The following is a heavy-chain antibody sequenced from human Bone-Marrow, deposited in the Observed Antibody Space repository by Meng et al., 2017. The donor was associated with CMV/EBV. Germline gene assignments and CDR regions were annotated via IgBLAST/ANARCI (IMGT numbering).Heavy chain of an antibody. CDR1: GYIFTNYY. Sequence: ASVKVSCKASGYIFTNYYIHWVRQAPGQGLEWMGMTDPNGDYTSYAQKFQGRVTMTRDTSTSTVCMELSSLRSEDTAVYYCARVAVNLLAENWFDLWGQGTQVTVSS. V-gene: IGHV1-46*01. CDR3: ARVAVNLLAENWFDL. J-gene: IGHJ5*02. D-gene: IGHD1-26*01. CDR2: TDPNGDYT.